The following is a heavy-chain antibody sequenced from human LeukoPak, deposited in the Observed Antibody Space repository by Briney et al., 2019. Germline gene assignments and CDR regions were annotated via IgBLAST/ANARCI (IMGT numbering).Heavy chain of an antibody. CDR3: TTDIQALDGYHWVDY. J-gene: IGHJ4*02. V-gene: IGHV3-15*01. Sequence: GGSLRLSCAASGFTFSDAWMRWVRQTPGKGLEWLGRIKSKTDGGTTDYAAPVKGRFTISRDDSKNTLYLQMNTLKTEDTAVYYCTTDIQALDGYHWVDYWGQGTLVTVSS. D-gene: IGHD5-24*01. CDR2: IKSKTDGGTT. CDR1: GFTFSDAW.